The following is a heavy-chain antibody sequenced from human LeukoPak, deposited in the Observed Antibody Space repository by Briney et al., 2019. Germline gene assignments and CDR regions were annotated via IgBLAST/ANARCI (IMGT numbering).Heavy chain of an antibody. V-gene: IGHV2-70*11. Sequence: SGPALVKPTQTLTLTCTFSGFSLSTSRMCVSWIRQPPGKDLKWLARIDWDDDKHYSTSLKTRLTISKDTSKNQVVLTMTDMDPVDTATYYCASAAAGNKFDYWGQGTLVTVS. D-gene: IGHD6-13*01. CDR3: ASAAAGNKFDY. CDR1: GFSLSTSRMC. J-gene: IGHJ4*02. CDR2: IDWDDDK.